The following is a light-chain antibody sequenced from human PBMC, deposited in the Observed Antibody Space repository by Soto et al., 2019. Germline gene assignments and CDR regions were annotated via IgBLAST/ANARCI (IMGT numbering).Light chain of an antibody. Sequence: QAVVTQPPSVSGAPGQRVTISCTGGSSNIGAGYDVHWYQQLPGTAPKLLIYGNSNRPSGVPDRFSGSKSGTSASLAITGLQAEDEADYYCQSYDSSLSGSSVFGTGTKLTVL. CDR1: SSNIGAGYD. CDR3: QSYDSSLSGSSV. J-gene: IGLJ1*01. V-gene: IGLV1-40*01. CDR2: GNS.